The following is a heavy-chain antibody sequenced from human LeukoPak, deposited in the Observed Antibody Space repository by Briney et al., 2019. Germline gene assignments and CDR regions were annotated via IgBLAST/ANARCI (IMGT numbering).Heavy chain of an antibody. Sequence: PGGSLRLSCAASGFTFSSHTMSWVRQAPGKGLEWVSSISSSSSYMYYADSVKGRFTISRDNARNSLYLQMNSLRAEDTAVYYCASRYCSSTSCYEKNAFDIWGQGTMVTVPS. V-gene: IGHV3-21*01. CDR3: ASRYCSSTSCYEKNAFDI. CDR1: GFTFSSHT. D-gene: IGHD2-2*01. J-gene: IGHJ3*02. CDR2: ISSSSSYM.